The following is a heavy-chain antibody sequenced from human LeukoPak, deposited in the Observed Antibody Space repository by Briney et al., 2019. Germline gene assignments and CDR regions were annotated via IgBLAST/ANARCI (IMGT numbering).Heavy chain of an antibody. CDR2: IYSGGST. CDR1: GFTVSSNF. CDR3: TRGGGGSFPHY. J-gene: IGHJ4*02. D-gene: IGHD2-21*01. V-gene: IGHV3-53*01. Sequence: SGGSLRLSFAASGFTVSSNFLSWVRQPPGKGLEWVSDIYSGGSTYYADSVKGRFTISRDNSKNTLYLQMNSLRAEDTAVYYCTRGGGGSFPHYWGQGTLVTVSS.